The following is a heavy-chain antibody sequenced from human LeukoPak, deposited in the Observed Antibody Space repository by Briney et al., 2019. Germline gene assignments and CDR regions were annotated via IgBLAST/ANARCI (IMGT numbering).Heavy chain of an antibody. Sequence: PSETLSLTCTVSGGSISSYYWSWIRQPPGKGLEWIGYIYYSGSTNYNPSLKSRVTISVDTSKNQFSLKLSSVTAADTAVYYCARLKGVPAADYWGQGTLVTVSS. CDR1: GGSISSYY. J-gene: IGHJ4*02. D-gene: IGHD2-2*01. CDR3: ARLKGVPAADY. CDR2: IYYSGST. V-gene: IGHV4-59*08.